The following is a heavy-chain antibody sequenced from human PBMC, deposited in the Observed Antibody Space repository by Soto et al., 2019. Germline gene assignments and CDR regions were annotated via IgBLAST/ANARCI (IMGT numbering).Heavy chain of an antibody. CDR2: ISSRSTYI. V-gene: IGHV3-21*01. J-gene: IGHJ3*01. CDR3: TRDPATPVPDNFDL. Sequence: PGGSLRLSCAASGFTFSRYSMNWVRQAPGKGLEWVSSISSRSTYIYYVDSVKGRFTISRDNARNSLYLQMNTLRAEDTAVYYCTRDPATPVPDNFDLWGQGTMVTVS. D-gene: IGHD1-26*01. CDR1: GFTFSRYS.